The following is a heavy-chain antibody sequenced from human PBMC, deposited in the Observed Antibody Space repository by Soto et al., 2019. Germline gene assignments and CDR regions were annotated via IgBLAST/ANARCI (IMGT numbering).Heavy chain of an antibody. J-gene: IGHJ4*02. CDR2: IFWNDDS. CDR3: APALREALPIYHFDS. V-gene: IGHV2-26*01. D-gene: IGHD1-26*01. CDR1: GFSLSKARMG. Sequence: QVTLKESGPVLVKPTETLTLTCTVSGFSLSKARMGVSWIRQPPGKALEWLAHIFWNDDSSHNTSPKSRLTISTATSKSPVVLTMTNVAPVDTGTSFCAPALREALPIYHFDSWGPGTLVTVSS.